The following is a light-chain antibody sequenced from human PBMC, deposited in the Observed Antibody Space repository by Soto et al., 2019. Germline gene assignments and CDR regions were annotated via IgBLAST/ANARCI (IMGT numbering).Light chain of an antibody. V-gene: IGKV3-20*01. Sequence: EIVLTQSPVPLSLSPGERATLSCRASQTINNNYIAWYQQKPGLAPRLLIYSASSRATGIPDRFSGSGSATDFTLTISKVQPGDFAVYYCHQYGNSPGTFGQGTKVDIK. CDR2: SAS. J-gene: IGKJ1*01. CDR3: HQYGNSPGT. CDR1: QTINNNY.